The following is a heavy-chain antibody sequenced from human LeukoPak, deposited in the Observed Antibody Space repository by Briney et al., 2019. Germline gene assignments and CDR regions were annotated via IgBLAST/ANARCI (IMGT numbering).Heavy chain of an antibody. CDR2: ISYDGSNK. D-gene: IGHD6-19*01. CDR3: AKDAVAGGGKGYYFDY. Sequence: GGSLRLSCAASGFTFSSYGMHWVRQAPGKGLVWVAVISYDGSNKYYADSVKGRFTISRDNSKNTLYLQMNSLRAEDTAVYYCAKDAVAGGGKGYYFDYWGQGTLVTVSS. J-gene: IGHJ4*02. V-gene: IGHV3-30*18. CDR1: GFTFSSYG.